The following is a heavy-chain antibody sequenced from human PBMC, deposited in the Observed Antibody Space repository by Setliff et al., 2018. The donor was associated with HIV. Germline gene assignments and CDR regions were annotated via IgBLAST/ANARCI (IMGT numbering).Heavy chain of an antibody. CDR3: ARDRPLAYCGGDCPSGGNAFDI. D-gene: IGHD2-21*02. J-gene: IGHJ3*02. CDR2: ISAYNGNT. CDR1: GYTFTSYG. Sequence: GASVKVSCKASGYTFTSYGISWVRQAPGQGLEWMGWISAYNGNTNYAQKLQGRVTMTTDTSTSTAYMELRSLRSDDTAVYYCARDRPLAYCGGDCPSGGNAFDIWGQGTMVTVS. V-gene: IGHV1-18*01.